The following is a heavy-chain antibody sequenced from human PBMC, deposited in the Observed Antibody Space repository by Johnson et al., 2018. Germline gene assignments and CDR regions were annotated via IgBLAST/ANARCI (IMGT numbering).Heavy chain of an antibody. J-gene: IGHJ1*01. CDR1: GGTFKSYA. CDR2: SITKFDTA. V-gene: IGHV1-69*01. CDR3: ARGLSYKTD. D-gene: IGHD3-16*02. Sequence: QVQLVQSGAEVKKPGSSVKVSCQATGGTFKSYAITWLRQAPGQGLEWMGGSITKFDTANYDQEFQDRVTITADGSTGTAYMELSSLRLEDRGVYYWARGLSYKTDWGQGTLVTVSS.